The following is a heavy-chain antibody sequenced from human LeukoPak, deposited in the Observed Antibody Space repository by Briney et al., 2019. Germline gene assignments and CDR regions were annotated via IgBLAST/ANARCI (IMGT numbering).Heavy chain of an antibody. CDR1: GGTFSSYA. D-gene: IGHD3-3*01. CDR3: ARGMSGSYDFWSGYYPGKYYFDY. J-gene: IGHJ4*02. Sequence: GASVKVSCKASGGTFSSYAISWVRQAPGQGLEWMGGIIPIFGTANYAQKFQGRVTITTDESTSTAYMELSSLSSEDTAVYYCARGMSGSYDFWSGYYPGKYYFDYWGQGTLVTVSS. V-gene: IGHV1-69*05. CDR2: IIPIFGTA.